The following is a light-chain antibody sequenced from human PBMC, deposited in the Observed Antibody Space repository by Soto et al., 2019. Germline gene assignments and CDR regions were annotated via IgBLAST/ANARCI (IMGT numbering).Light chain of an antibody. V-gene: IGLV1-44*01. J-gene: IGLJ2*01. CDR1: SSNIGSNT. CDR2: STT. Sequence: QAVLTQPPSASGTPGQRVTISCSGSSSNIGSNTVNWYQQLPGSAPKLLMYSTTQRPSGVPDRFSGSKSGTSASLAISGLQSEDEADYYCAAWDGSMNVVLFGGGTKLTVL. CDR3: AAWDGSMNVVL.